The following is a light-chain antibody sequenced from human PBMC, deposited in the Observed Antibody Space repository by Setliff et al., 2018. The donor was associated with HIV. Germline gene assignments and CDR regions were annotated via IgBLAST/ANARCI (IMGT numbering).Light chain of an antibody. J-gene: IGLJ1*01. CDR1: SGDVGRYNL. CDR2: QAS. V-gene: IGLV2-23*01. Sequence: ALTQPASVSGSPGQSITISCTGTSGDVGRYNLVSWYQQQPGKPPKLMIYQASKRPSGVSNRFSGSKSGNTASLTISGLQADDEADYYCCSNTGSNTYVFGTGTKVTVL. CDR3: CSNTGSNTYV.